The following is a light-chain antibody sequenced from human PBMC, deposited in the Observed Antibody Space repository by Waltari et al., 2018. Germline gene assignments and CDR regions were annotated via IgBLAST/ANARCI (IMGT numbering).Light chain of an antibody. CDR1: QSVSSN. J-gene: IGKJ2*01. Sequence: EIVMTQSPATLSVSPGERASLSCRASQSVSSNLAWYQQKPGQAPRLLIYGASARATGIPAMFSGSGSGTEVTLTISSLQSEDFAVYYCQQYNNWPQTVGQGTKLEIK. V-gene: IGKV3-15*01. CDR2: GAS. CDR3: QQYNNWPQT.